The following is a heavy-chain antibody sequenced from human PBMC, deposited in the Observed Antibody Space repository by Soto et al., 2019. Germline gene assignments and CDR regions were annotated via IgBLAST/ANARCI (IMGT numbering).Heavy chain of an antibody. Sequence: PGGSLRLSCAASGFTFSSYAMSWVRQAPGKGLEWVSAISGSGGITYNADSVKGRFTISRDNSKNTLYLQMNSLRAEDTAVYYCAKDSLGAVGATSDYWGQGTLVTVSS. CDR3: AKDSLGAVGATSDY. J-gene: IGHJ4*02. D-gene: IGHD1-26*01. CDR2: ISGSGGIT. CDR1: GFTFSSYA. V-gene: IGHV3-23*01.